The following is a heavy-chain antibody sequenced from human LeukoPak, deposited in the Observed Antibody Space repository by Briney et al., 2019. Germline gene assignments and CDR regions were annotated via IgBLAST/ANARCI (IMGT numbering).Heavy chain of an antibody. Sequence: PGGSLRLSCAASGFTFSSYAMSWVRQAPGKGLEWVSAISGSGGSTYYADSVKGRSTISRDNSKNTLYLQMNSLRAEDTAVYYCAKDRPLWFGELTPLDYWGQGTLVTVSS. CDR1: GFTFSSYA. V-gene: IGHV3-23*01. CDR2: ISGSGGST. D-gene: IGHD3-10*01. J-gene: IGHJ4*02. CDR3: AKDRPLWFGELTPLDY.